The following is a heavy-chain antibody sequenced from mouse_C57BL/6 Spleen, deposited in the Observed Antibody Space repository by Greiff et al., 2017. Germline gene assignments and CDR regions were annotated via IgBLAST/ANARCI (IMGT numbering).Heavy chain of an antibody. Sequence: VQLQQSGAELARPGASVKLSCKASGYTFTSYGISWVKQRTGQGLEWIGEIYPRSGNTYYNEKFKGKATLTADKSSSTAYMELRSLTSEDSAVYFCAYDSSYDYAMDYWGQGTSVTVSS. J-gene: IGHJ4*01. CDR2: IYPRSGNT. D-gene: IGHD1-1*01. CDR3: AYDSSYDYAMDY. V-gene: IGHV1-81*01. CDR1: GYTFTSYG.